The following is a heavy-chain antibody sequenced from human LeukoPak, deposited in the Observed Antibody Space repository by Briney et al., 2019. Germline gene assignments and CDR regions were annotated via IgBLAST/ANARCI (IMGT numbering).Heavy chain of an antibody. D-gene: IGHD2/OR15-2a*01. CDR1: GYSFTSSW. CDR2: IYPGDSDT. CDR3: ARRTNNSFYS. V-gene: IGHV5-51*01. Sequence: GEPLKISCKGSGYSFTSSWIGWVRQMPGKGLEWMGIIYPGDSDTRYSPSFQGQVTISADKSITTAYLQWNSLRASDTAMYYCARRTNNSFYSWGQGTLVTVSS. J-gene: IGHJ4*02.